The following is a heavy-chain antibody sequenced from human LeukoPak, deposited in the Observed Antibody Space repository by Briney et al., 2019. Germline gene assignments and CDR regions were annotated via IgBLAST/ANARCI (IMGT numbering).Heavy chain of an antibody. D-gene: IGHD1-26*01. CDR2: INHSGST. CDR1: GGSFSGYY. V-gene: IGHV4-34*01. J-gene: IGHJ4*02. CDR3: ARWEGGSYYDFDY. Sequence: PSETLSLTCAVYGGSFSGYYWSWIRQPPGKGLEWIGEINHSGSTNYNPSPKRRVTISVDTSKNQFSLRLSSVTAAATAVYYCARWEGGSYYDFDYWGQGTLVTVSS.